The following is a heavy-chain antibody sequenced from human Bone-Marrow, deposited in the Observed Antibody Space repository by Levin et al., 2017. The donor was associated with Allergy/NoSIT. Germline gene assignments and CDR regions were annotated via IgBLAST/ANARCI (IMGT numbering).Heavy chain of an antibody. CDR2: IKANADGGTT. CDR1: GLTFQNAK. V-gene: IGHV3-15*01. Sequence: GGSLRLSCAASGLTFQNAKMNWVRRAPGKGLEWVGRIKANADGGTTDYAAPVRGRFIISRDDSKNTVYLQMNGLETEDSAVYYCSTDRDWGRGTRVWVSS. J-gene: IGHJ4*02. CDR3: STDRD.